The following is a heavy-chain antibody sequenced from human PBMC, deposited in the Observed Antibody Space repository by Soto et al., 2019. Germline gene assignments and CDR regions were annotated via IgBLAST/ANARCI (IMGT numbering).Heavy chain of an antibody. Sequence: QVQLVQSGAEVKKPGSSVKISCKASGDSFSSFAVTWVRQAPGQGLEWMGGIIPTFDTPKYAQKFQGRVTIIADKSTSTPYMQLSSLRSEDTAVYYCARPYYDSSGYYLWDFEYWGQGTLVTVSS. J-gene: IGHJ4*02. CDR3: ARPYYDSSGYYLWDFEY. CDR1: GDSFSSFA. D-gene: IGHD3-22*01. CDR2: IIPTFDTP. V-gene: IGHV1-69*06.